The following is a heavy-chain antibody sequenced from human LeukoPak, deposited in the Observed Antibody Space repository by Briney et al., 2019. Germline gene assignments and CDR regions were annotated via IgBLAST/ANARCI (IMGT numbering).Heavy chain of an antibody. J-gene: IGHJ4*02. Sequence: GGSPRLSCAASGFTFSSYSMNWVRQAPGKGLEWVSYISSSSSTIYYADSVKGRFTISRDNSKNTLYLQMNSLKPEDTAVYYCANLARPLDYWGQGALVTVSS. CDR3: ANLARPLDY. CDR2: ISSSSSTI. D-gene: IGHD6-6*01. CDR1: GFTFSSYS. V-gene: IGHV3-48*01.